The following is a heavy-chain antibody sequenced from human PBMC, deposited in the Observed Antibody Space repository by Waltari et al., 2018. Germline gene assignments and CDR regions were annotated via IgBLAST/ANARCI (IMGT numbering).Heavy chain of an antibody. CDR2: IYYIWST. CDR1: GGRKRRKK. V-gene: IGHV4-59*01. CDR3: ARGPYYYYMDV. Sequence: GEKKERGPGKVKKRETKEKRGKEGGGRKRRKKRRRRRQPPGKGLEWIGYIYYIWSTTYAPFLKSRVTISVDTSKNQFSLMLSSVTAASTAVYYCARGPYYYYMDVWGKGSPVTVSS. J-gene: IGHJ6*03.